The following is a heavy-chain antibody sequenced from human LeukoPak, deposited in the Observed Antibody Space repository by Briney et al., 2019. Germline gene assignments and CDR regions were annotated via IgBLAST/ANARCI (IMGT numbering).Heavy chain of an antibody. D-gene: IGHD6-13*01. V-gene: IGHV5-51*01. Sequence: GESLKISCKGSGYSFTSYWIGWVRQMPGKVLEWMGIIYPGDSDTRYSPSFQGQVTISADKSISTAYLQWSSMKASDTAMYYCARLVRISSTPRQSWFDPWGQGTLVTVSS. CDR1: GYSFTSYW. CDR3: ARLVRISSTPRQSWFDP. CDR2: IYPGDSDT. J-gene: IGHJ5*02.